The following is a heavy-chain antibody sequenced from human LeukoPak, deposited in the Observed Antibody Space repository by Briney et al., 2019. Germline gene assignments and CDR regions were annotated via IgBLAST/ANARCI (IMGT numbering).Heavy chain of an antibody. V-gene: IGHV4-4*02. CDR2: IFYSGST. J-gene: IGHJ4*02. CDR3: ARVRRPIVGAITIFDY. Sequence: SETLSLTCAVSGGSISTSTWWTWVRQPPGKGLEWIGEIFYSGSTNSNPSLKSRLTMSVDESKHEFSLKLTSVTAADTAVYYCARVRRPIVGAITIFDYWGQGTLVTVSS. D-gene: IGHD1-26*01. CDR1: GGSISTSTW.